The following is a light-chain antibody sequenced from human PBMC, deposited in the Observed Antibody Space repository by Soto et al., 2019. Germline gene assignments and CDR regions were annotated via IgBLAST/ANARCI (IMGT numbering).Light chain of an antibody. CDR2: AAS. CDR1: QSISSY. CDR3: QQSYSTLGIT. V-gene: IGKV1-39*01. Sequence: DMQMTQSPSSLSASVGDRVTITCRASQSISSYLNWYQQKPGKAPKLLIYAASSLQSGVPSRFSGSGSGTDFTRTISSLQPEDFATYYCQQSYSTLGITFGPGTKVDIK. J-gene: IGKJ3*01.